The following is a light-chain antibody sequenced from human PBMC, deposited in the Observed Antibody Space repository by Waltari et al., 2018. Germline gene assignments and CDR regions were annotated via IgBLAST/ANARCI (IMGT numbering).Light chain of an antibody. Sequence: IMLTQSPGTLSLSPGERAPISCRASQSISRYLAWYQQKPGQAPRLLIYGASTRATGIPDRFSGSGSGTDFSLTISGLEPEDSAVYYCQHHFRLPATFGQGTKVEIK. CDR3: QHHFRLPAT. V-gene: IGKV3-20*01. J-gene: IGKJ1*01. CDR1: QSISRY. CDR2: GAS.